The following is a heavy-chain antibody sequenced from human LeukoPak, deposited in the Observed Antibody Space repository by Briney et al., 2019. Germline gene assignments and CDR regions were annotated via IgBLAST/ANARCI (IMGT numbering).Heavy chain of an antibody. D-gene: IGHD1-14*01. CDR1: GFTFSSYA. Sequence: GSLRLSCEASGFTFSSYAMSWVRQSPGKGLQWVSAISGSGDSTYYADSVKGRFTISKDNSKITLYLQLSTLRAEDTAVYFCAKRTGTGWFDYWGQGTLVTVSS. J-gene: IGHJ4*02. V-gene: IGHV3-23*01. CDR2: ISGSGDST. CDR3: AKRTGTGWFDY.